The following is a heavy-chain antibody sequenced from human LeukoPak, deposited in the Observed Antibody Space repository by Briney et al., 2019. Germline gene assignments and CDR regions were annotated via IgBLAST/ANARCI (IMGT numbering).Heavy chain of an antibody. CDR3: ARAAYYYDGSGYYLGD. J-gene: IGHJ4*02. CDR2: INPNSGGT. V-gene: IGHV1-2*06. D-gene: IGHD3-22*01. Sequence: GESLKISCKGSGYTFTDYYMHWVRQAPGQGLEWMGRINPNSGGTNYAQKFQARVTMTRDTSISTAYMELSRLRSDDTALYYCARAAYYYDGSGYYLGDWGQGTLVTVSS. CDR1: GYTFTDYY.